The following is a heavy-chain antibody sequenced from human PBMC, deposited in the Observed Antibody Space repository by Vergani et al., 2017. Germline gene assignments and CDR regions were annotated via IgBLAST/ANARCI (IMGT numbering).Heavy chain of an antibody. J-gene: IGHJ3*02. CDR1: GFTFSSYG. Sequence: QVQLVESGGGVVQPGRSLRLSCAASGFTFSSYGMHWVRQAPGKGLEWVAVIWYDGSNKYYADSVKGRFTISRDNSKNTLYLQMTGLRAEDTAVYYCARDALSGGDAFDIWGQGTMVTVSS. V-gene: IGHV3-33*01. CDR3: ARDALSGGDAFDI. D-gene: IGHD3-10*01. CDR2: IWYDGSNK.